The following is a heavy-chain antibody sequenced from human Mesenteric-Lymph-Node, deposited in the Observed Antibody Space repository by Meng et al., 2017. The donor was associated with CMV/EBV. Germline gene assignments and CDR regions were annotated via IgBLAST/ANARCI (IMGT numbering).Heavy chain of an antibody. CDR2: INTNTGNP. D-gene: IGHD3-10*01. CDR3: ARDVLQWFGELSSLVPFDY. J-gene: IGHJ4*02. CDR1: FPSCA. V-gene: IGHV7-4-1*02. Sequence: FPSCAGNWVGQGPGQGLEWMGWINTNTGNPTYAQGFTGRFVFSLDTSVSTAYLQISSLKAEDTAVYYCARDVLQWFGELSSLVPFDYWGQGTLVTVSS.